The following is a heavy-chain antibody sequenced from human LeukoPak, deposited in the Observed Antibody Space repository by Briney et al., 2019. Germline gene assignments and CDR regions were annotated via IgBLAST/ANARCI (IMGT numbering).Heavy chain of an antibody. Sequence: GGSLRLSCAASGFTFSNYSMHWVRQAPGKGLEYVSAISSDGGSTYYANSVKGRFTISRNNSKNTLYLQMGSLRAEDMAVYFCRRGGAAPAVDYWGQGTLVTVSS. CDR3: RRGGAAPAVDY. CDR1: GFTFSNYS. D-gene: IGHD6-25*01. CDR2: ISSDGGST. V-gene: IGHV3-64*01. J-gene: IGHJ4*02.